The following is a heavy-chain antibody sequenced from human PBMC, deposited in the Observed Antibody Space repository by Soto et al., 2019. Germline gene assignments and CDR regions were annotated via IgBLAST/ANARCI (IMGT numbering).Heavy chain of an antibody. CDR3: AAEGSSSSEGNYYYYGMDV. J-gene: IGHJ6*02. V-gene: IGHV1-58*01. Sequence: VASVKVSCKASGFTFTSSAVQWVRQARGQRLEWIGWIVVGSGNTNYAQKFQERVTITRDMSTSTAYMELSSLRSEDTAVYYCAAEGSSSSEGNYYYYGMDVWGQGTTVTVSS. CDR2: IVVGSGNT. CDR1: GFTFTSSA. D-gene: IGHD6-6*01.